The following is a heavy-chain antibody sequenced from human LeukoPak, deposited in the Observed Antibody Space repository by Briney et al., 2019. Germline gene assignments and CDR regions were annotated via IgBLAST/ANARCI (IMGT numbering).Heavy chain of an antibody. D-gene: IGHD2-8*01. CDR2: MWTRGST. V-gene: IGHV4-4*07. CDR1: GGSISSDY. CDR3: ARDQSNALGRTSYDY. J-gene: IGHJ4*02. Sequence: SETLSLICTVYGGSISSDYWSWIRQPARKGVEWIGRMWTRGSTNYNPSLKSRVSMSIDTTKKQFSLRLSSVTAADTAVYYCARDQSNALGRTSYDYWGQGTLVTVSS.